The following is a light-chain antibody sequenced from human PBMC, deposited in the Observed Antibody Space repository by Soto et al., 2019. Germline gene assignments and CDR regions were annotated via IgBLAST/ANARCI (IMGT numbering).Light chain of an antibody. CDR2: ATS. V-gene: IGKV1-39*01. J-gene: IGKJ1*01. CDR1: QNSRSY. Sequence: DIQMTQSPSSLSASVGDRVTITCRASQNSRSYLNWYQQKPGKAPQLLIDATSSLQTGVPSRFSASGSGTDFSLVISDLQPEDSATYYCPQGYSSRWTSGRGTKVEI. CDR3: PQGYSSRWT.